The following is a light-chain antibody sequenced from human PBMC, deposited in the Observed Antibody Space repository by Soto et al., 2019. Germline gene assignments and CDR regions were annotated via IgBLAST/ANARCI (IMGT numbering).Light chain of an antibody. Sequence: QSALTQPASVSGSPGQSITISCTGTSSDVGGYNYVSWYQQYPGKAPKLMIYDVSNRPSGVSNRFSGSKSGNTASLTISGLQAEDVADYYCGSYTTSSTLVVFGGGTKLIVL. J-gene: IGLJ2*01. CDR3: GSYTTSSTLVV. V-gene: IGLV2-14*01. CDR1: SSDVGGYNY. CDR2: DVS.